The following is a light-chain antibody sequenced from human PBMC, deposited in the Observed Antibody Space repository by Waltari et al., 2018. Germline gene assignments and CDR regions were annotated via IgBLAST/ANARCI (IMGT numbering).Light chain of an antibody. CDR1: SSDVGGSNY. Sequence: QSALTPPASVSGSPGQSITISCTGTSSDVGGSNYVSWYQQHPGKAPKLMIYEVSNRPSGVSNRFSGSKSGNTASLTISGLQAEDEADYYCSSYTSSSTYVFGTGTKVTVL. J-gene: IGLJ1*01. CDR2: EVS. CDR3: SSYTSSSTYV. V-gene: IGLV2-14*01.